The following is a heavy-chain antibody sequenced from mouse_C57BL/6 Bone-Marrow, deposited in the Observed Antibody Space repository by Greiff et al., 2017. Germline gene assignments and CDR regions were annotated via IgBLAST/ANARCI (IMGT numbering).Heavy chain of an antibody. D-gene: IGHD1-1*01. CDR1: GFTFSDYY. V-gene: IGHV5-16*01. Sequence: EVKLVESEGGLVQPGSSMKLSCAASGFTFSDYYMAWVRQVPDKGLEWVATINYDGSSTYYLDSLKGRFIISRGNAKNILYLQMSSLKSEDTATYYCARGGDYYGSSYPFAYRGQGTLVTASA. CDR3: ARGGDYYGSSYPFAY. J-gene: IGHJ3*01. CDR2: INYDGSST.